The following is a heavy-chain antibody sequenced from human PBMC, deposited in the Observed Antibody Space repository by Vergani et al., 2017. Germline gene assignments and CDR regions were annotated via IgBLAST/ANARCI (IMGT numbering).Heavy chain of an antibody. CDR1: GYSFNSYG. J-gene: IGHJ4*02. D-gene: IGHD5-12*01. CDR3: TRGVSSGYDYAY. Sequence: QVQLVQSGAEVKKPGASVKVSCKASGYSFNSYGITWVRQAPGQGLEWMGWISAYNGNTKYARVFQGRVTMTTDTSTSTAYMELRSLRSDDTAVYYCTRGVSSGYDYAYWGQGTLVTVSS. CDR2: ISAYNGNT. V-gene: IGHV1-18*01.